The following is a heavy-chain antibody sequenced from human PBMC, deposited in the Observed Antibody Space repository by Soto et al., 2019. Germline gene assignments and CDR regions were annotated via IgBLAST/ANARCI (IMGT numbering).Heavy chain of an antibody. CDR1: GGSISSGGYY. J-gene: IGHJ4*02. CDR2: IYYSGST. CDR3: ARGWLVTPRFDY. D-gene: IGHD3-9*01. V-gene: IGHV4-31*03. Sequence: QVQLQESGPGLVKPSQTLSLTCTVSGGSISSGGYYWSWIRRHPGKGLEWIGYIYYSGSTYYNPALKCRVTISVDTSKSQFSLKLSSVTAADTAVYYCARGWLVTPRFDYWGQGTLVTVSS.